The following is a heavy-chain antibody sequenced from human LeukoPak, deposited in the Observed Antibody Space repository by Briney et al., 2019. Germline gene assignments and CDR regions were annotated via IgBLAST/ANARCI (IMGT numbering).Heavy chain of an antibody. CDR3: ARDLRNWPHY. Sequence: SETLFLTCTVSGDSINSDYWNWLRQPPGKGLEWIGFIYYSGSTYYNPSLKSRVTISVDTSKNQFSLKLNSVTAADTAVYYCARDLRNWPHYWGQGTLVTVSS. J-gene: IGHJ4*02. CDR1: GDSINSDY. V-gene: IGHV4-59*12. CDR2: IYYSGST.